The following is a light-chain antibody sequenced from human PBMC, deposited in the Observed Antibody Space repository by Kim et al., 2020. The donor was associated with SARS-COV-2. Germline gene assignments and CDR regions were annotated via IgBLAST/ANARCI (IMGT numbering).Light chain of an antibody. V-gene: IGLV3-19*01. J-gene: IGLJ2*01. CDR1: SLRSSN. CDR3: NSRDSTHNPLV. Sequence: GQTVWITCEEDSLRSSNGSWYQQKPGQAPVLVIYGKNNRPSGIPDRFCGSSAGNTASLTITGGQAEDEADYCWNSRDSTHNPLVFGGGTKLTVL. CDR2: GKN.